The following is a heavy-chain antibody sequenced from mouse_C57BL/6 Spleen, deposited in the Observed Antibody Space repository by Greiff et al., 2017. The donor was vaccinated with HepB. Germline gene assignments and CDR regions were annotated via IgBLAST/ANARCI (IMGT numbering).Heavy chain of an antibody. CDR3: ARKAYYSNYAFDY. D-gene: IGHD2-5*01. V-gene: IGHV1-72*01. CDR1: GYTFTSYW. Sequence: VQLKEPGAELVKPGASVKLSCKASGYTFTSYWMHWVKQRPGRGLEWIGRIDPNSGGTKYNEKFKSKATLTVDKPSSTAYMQLSSLTSEDSAVYYCARKAYYSNYAFDYWGQGTTLTVSS. CDR2: IDPNSGGT. J-gene: IGHJ2*01.